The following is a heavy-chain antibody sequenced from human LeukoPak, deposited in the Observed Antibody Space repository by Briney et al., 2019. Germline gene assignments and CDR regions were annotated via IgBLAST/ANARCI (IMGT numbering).Heavy chain of an antibody. Sequence: PVGSLRLSCVAAGFSFSDYAMHWVRQAPGEGLEWVAVISGDGRDKYYIDSVRGRFTISRDNSKTTVFLKMNSLEVEDTAAYYWATPLTSKLHSSWYSGHFDYWGQGALVTVPS. CDR1: GFSFSDYA. J-gene: IGHJ4*02. CDR3: ATPLTSKLHSSWYSGHFDY. D-gene: IGHD6-13*01. CDR2: ISGDGRDK. V-gene: IGHV3-30*04.